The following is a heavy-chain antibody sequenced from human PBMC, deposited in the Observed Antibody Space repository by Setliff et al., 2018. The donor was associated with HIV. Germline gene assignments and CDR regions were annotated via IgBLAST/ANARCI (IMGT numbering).Heavy chain of an antibody. V-gene: IGHV1-69*05. D-gene: IGHD6-13*01. CDR1: GGTFSSYA. CDR2: IIPIFSTT. J-gene: IGHJ5*02. Sequence: SVKVSCKASGGTFSSYAISWVRQAPGQGLEWIGGIIPIFSTTTYAQKFQGRVTMTTDTSTTIAYLELSSLRSDDTAVYYCARGHSSSWTGWFDPWCQGTLVTVSS. CDR3: ARGHSSSWTGWFDP.